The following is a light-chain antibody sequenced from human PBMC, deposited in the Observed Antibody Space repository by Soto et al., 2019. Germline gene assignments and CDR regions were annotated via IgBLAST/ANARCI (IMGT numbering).Light chain of an antibody. CDR3: MQALQTPRT. CDR2: LGS. V-gene: IGKV2-28*01. J-gene: IGKJ3*01. Sequence: DIVMTQSPLSLPVTPGEPSSISCRSSQSLLHSNGSNYLDWYLQKPGHSPQLLIYLGSNRASGVPDRFSGSGSGTDFTLKISSVEAEDVWVYYCMQALQTPRTFGPGTQVDIK. CDR1: QSLLHSNGSNY.